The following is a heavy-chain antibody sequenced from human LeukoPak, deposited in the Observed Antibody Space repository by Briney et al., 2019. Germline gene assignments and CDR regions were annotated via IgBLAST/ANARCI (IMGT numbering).Heavy chain of an antibody. CDR3: ATGPGDYSVSEYFQY. CDR1: GFTFDSYG. Sequence: GRSLRLSCAASGFTFDSYGMHWVRQAPGKGLEWVAVISYDGSNKYYADSVKGRFTISRDNSKNTLYLQMNSLRAEDTAVYYCATGPGDYSVSEYFQYWGQGTLVTVSS. CDR2: ISYDGSNK. D-gene: IGHD4-11*01. J-gene: IGHJ1*01. V-gene: IGHV3-30*03.